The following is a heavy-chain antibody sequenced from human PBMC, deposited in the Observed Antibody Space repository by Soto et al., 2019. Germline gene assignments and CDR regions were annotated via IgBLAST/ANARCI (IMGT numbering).Heavy chain of an antibody. CDR3: ATLTTVTPYPYYYGMDV. Sequence: GESLKISCKGSGYSFTSYWISWVRQMPGKGLEWMGRIDPSDSYTNYSPSFQGHVTISADKSISTAYLQWSSLKASDTAMYYCATLTTVTPYPYYYGMDVWGQGTTVTVSS. V-gene: IGHV5-10-1*01. D-gene: IGHD4-17*01. J-gene: IGHJ6*02. CDR2: IDPSDSYT. CDR1: GYSFTSYW.